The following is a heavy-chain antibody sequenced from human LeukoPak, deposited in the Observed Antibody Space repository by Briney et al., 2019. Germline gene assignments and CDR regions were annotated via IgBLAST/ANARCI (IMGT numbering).Heavy chain of an antibody. Sequence: GGSLRLSCATSGFTFRTHGMHWVRQAPGKGLEWVAVIWGDGSEKYYAGFVEGRFAISRDNSKNTLYLQMNSLRTEDTAVYYCATSHSTGWSRGYFDYWGQGTLVTVSS. D-gene: IGHD6-19*01. J-gene: IGHJ4*02. CDR2: IWGDGSEK. V-gene: IGHV3-33*01. CDR3: ATSHSTGWSRGYFDY. CDR1: GFTFRTHG.